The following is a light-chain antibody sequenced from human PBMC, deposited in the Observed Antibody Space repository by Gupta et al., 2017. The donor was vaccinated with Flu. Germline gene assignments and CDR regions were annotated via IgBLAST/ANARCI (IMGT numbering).Light chain of an antibody. CDR2: AAS. CDR1: QRISSY. V-gene: IGKV1-39*01. Sequence: PSSLSASVGDRVTITCRASQRISSYLNWYQQKPGKAPKLLIYAASSLQSGVPSRFSGSGSGTDFTLTISRLQPEDFATYYCQQSHSTPGTFGQGTKVEIK. CDR3: QQSHSTPGT. J-gene: IGKJ1*01.